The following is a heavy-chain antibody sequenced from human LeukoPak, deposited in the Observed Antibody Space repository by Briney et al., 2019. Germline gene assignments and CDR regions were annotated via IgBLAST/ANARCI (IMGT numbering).Heavy chain of an antibody. D-gene: IGHD1-26*01. CDR3: AKDQGSVSCLTFDY. Sequence: GGSLRLSCAAYGFTFSGYAMSWVPQAPGKGWEGVSAISCSGGGSDYADSVKGRFTRSSDNSKNTLYLQMHSLRAQDTAVYYCAKDQGSVSCLTFDYWGQGTLVTVSS. V-gene: IGHV3-23*01. J-gene: IGHJ4*02. CDR1: GFTFSGYA. CDR2: ISCSGGGS.